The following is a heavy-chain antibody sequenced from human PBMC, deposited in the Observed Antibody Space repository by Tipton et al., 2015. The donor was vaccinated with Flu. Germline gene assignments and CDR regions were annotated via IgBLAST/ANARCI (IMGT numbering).Heavy chain of an antibody. D-gene: IGHD4-17*01. CDR1: GFTFSSYA. CDR3: AKDLHGDYADSFDC. V-gene: IGHV3-23*01. J-gene: IGHJ4*02. Sequence: SLRLSCAASGFTFSSYAMSWVRQAPGKGLEWVSAISRGGDNTFYADSVKGRFTISRDNSKNTLYLQMSYLRVEDTAIYYCAKDLHGDYADSFDCWGQGTLVTVSS. CDR2: ISRGGDNT.